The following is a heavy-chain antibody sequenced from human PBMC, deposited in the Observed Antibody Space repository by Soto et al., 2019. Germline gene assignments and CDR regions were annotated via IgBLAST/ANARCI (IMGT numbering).Heavy chain of an antibody. CDR3: IRGGSPYYYDY. V-gene: IGHV3-73*01. J-gene: IGHJ4*02. CDR1: GFIFSGSA. CDR2: ILSKAGNYAT. Sequence: EVQLVESGGGLVQPGGSLKLSCAASGFIFSGSAVHWVRQASGKGLEWVGRILSKAGNYATAYPASMKGRFTISRDDSENTAFLQMNSLKTADTAVYYCIRGGSPYYYDYWGQGPLVAVSS.